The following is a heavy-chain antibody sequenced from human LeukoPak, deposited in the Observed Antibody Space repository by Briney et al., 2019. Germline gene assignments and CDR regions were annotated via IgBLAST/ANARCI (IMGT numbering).Heavy chain of an antibody. Sequence: GGSLRLSCAASGFTFSSYSMNWVRQAPGKGLEWVSSISSSSSYIYYADSVKGRFTISRDNAKNSLYLQMNSLRAEDTAVYYCARDQLIDANIAARRGLWGQGTLVTVSS. D-gene: IGHD6-6*01. CDR2: ISSSSSYI. V-gene: IGHV3-21*01. CDR3: ARDQLIDANIAARRGL. CDR1: GFTFSSYS. J-gene: IGHJ4*02.